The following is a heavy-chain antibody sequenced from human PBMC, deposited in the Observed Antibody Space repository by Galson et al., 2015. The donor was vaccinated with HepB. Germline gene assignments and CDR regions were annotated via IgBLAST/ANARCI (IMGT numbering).Heavy chain of an antibody. Sequence: QSGAEVKKPGESLRISCKGSGSSFTSYWIIWVRQMPGKGLEWMGRIDPSDSYTNYSPSFQGHVTMSADKSISTAYLQWSSLKASDTAMYYCATMAATGTGYYYGMDVWGQGTTVTVSS. CDR2: IDPSDSYT. CDR3: ATMAATGTGYYYGMDV. D-gene: IGHD6-13*01. CDR1: GSSFTSYW. V-gene: IGHV5-10-1*01. J-gene: IGHJ6*02.